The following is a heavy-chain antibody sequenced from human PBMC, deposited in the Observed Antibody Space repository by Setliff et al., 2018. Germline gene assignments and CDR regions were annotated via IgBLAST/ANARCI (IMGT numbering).Heavy chain of an antibody. D-gene: IGHD3-22*01. CDR3: ATNPPKGPSGGYYYDDPYYYYMDV. J-gene: IGHJ6*03. V-gene: IGHV3-74*01. CDR1: GFNFNSYW. Sequence: PSETLSLSCAGSGFNFNSYWMNWVRQVPGKGLVWVSRISPDGSVIDYADSVKGRFTISRDNAKNSVYLQVNSLRAGDTAVYYCATNPPKGPSGGYYYDDPYYYYMDVWGKGTTVTVSS. CDR2: ISPDGSVI.